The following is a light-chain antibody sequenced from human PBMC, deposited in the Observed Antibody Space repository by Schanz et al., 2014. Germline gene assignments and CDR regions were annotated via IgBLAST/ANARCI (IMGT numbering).Light chain of an antibody. V-gene: IGKV3-15*01. CDR2: GAS. Sequence: EIVMTQSPATLSVSPGERATLSCRASQSVSSNLAWYQQKPGQAPRLLIYGASTRATGIPARFSGSGSGTEFTLAISRLQSEDFAVYHCQQYDSWPRTFGQGTKVESK. J-gene: IGKJ1*01. CDR1: QSVSSN. CDR3: QQYDSWPRT.